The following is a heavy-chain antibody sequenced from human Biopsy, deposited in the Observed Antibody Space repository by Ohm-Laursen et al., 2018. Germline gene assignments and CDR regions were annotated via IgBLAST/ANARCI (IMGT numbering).Heavy chain of an antibody. CDR3: ARCAGGGSCYAGFDH. CDR1: GGSIRNFY. D-gene: IGHD2-15*01. J-gene: IGHJ4*02. V-gene: IGHV4-59*08. Sequence: SETLSLTCTVSGGSIRNFYWTWIRQSPGEGLEYIGYIYYSGFTHYNPSLKSRVAISVDTSRNQFSLKMNSLTAADTAVYFRARCAGGGSCYAGFDHWGRGSLVTVSS. CDR2: IYYSGFT.